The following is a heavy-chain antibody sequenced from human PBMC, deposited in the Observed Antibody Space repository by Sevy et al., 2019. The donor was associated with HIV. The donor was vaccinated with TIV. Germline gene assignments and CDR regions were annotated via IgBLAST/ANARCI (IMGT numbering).Heavy chain of an antibody. Sequence: SETLSLTCNVSGDSFSSYYWNWIRQPAGKGLEWIGRIYASGSTNYNPSLKSRVTMSVDRSKNQFSLKLSSVAAADTAVYYCARGATPLDYWGQGTLVTVSS. V-gene: IGHV4-4*07. CDR3: ARGATPLDY. CDR1: GDSFSSYY. CDR2: IYASGST. J-gene: IGHJ4*02. D-gene: IGHD2-2*03.